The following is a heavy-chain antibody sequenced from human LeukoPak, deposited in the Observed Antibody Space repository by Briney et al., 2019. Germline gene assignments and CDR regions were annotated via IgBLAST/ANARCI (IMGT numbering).Heavy chain of an antibody. V-gene: IGHV3-48*03. J-gene: IGHJ4*02. CDR1: GFTFCSYE. Sequence: PGGSLRLSCAASGFTFCSYEMNWVRQAPGKGLEWVSYISSSGSTIYYADSVKGRFTISRDNAKNSLYLQMNSLRAEDTAVYYCARDLDGYVDYWGQGTLVTVSS. CDR2: ISSSGSTI. CDR3: ARDLDGYVDY. D-gene: IGHD5-24*01.